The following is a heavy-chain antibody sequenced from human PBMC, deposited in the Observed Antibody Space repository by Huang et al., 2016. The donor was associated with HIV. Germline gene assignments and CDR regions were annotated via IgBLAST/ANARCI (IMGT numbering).Heavy chain of an antibody. D-gene: IGHD2-21*02. V-gene: IGHV3-30*18. CDR2: ISYDGSNK. J-gene: IGHJ4*02. Sequence: QVQLVESGGGVVQPGRSLRLSCAASGFTFSSYGMPWVRQAPGKGLGWMAVISYDGSNKNYSDYVKGRFTISRDNSKNTLYLQMNSLRTEDTAVYYCAKEVVTAIPLFDYWGQGTLVTVSS. CDR1: GFTFSSYG. CDR3: AKEVVTAIPLFDY.